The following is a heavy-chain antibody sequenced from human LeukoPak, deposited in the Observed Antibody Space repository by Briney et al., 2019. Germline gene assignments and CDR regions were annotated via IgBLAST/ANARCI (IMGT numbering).Heavy chain of an antibody. CDR3: ARDHYSSILRVKNWFDP. D-gene: IGHD6-13*01. CDR2: INPNSGGT. V-gene: IGHV1-2*02. Sequence: GASVKVSCKASGYTFTGYYMHWVRQAPGQGLEWMGWINPNSGGTNYAQKFQGRVTMTRDTSISTAYMELSRLRSDDTAVYYCARDHYSSILRVKNWFDPWGQGTLVTVSS. J-gene: IGHJ5*02. CDR1: GYTFTGYY.